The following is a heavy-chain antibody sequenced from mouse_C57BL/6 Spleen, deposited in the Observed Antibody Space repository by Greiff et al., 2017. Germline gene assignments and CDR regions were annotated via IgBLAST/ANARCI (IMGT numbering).Heavy chain of an antibody. CDR3: ARKVDYDGRVAY. CDR2: IDPSDSYT. D-gene: IGHD2-4*01. Sequence: QVQLQQPGAELVRPGTSVKLSCKASGYTFTSYWMHWVKQRPGQGLEWIGVIDPSDSYTNYNQKFKGKATLTVDTSSSTAYMQLSSLTSEDSAVYYCARKVDYDGRVAYWGQGTLVTVSA. J-gene: IGHJ3*01. V-gene: IGHV1-59*01. CDR1: GYTFTSYW.